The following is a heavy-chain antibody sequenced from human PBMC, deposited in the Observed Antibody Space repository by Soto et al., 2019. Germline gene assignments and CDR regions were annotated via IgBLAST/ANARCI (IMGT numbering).Heavy chain of an antibody. CDR1: GYSFTSYK. CDR3: ARHATYYDILSGYYFDS. V-gene: IGHV5-51*01. Sequence: GESLKISCKGSGYSFTSYKIAWVRQMPGKGLEWMGIIYPGDSVTRYSPSFQGQVTISADKSTSTAYLQWSSLKASDTAMYYCARHATYYDILSGYYFDSGGQGTLVPVSS. J-gene: IGHJ4*02. CDR2: IYPGDSVT. D-gene: IGHD3-9*01.